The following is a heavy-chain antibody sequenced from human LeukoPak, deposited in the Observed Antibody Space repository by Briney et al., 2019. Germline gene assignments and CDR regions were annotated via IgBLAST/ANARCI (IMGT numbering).Heavy chain of an antibody. CDR3: ARGRYGGNEYFQH. D-gene: IGHD3-16*01. CDR1: GYIFSNYY. Sequence: ASVKVSCKASGYIFSNYYMHWVRQAPGQGLEWMGIVNPSGGGTSNAQKFQGRVTMTRDTSTSTVYMELSSLRSEGTAVYYCARGRYGGNEYFQHWGQGTLVTVSS. J-gene: IGHJ1*01. CDR2: VNPSGGGT. V-gene: IGHV1-46*01.